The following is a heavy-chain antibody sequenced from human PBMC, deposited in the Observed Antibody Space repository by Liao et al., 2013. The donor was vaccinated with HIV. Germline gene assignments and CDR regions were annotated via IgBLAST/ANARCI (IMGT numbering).Heavy chain of an antibody. V-gene: IGHV4-4*07. J-gene: IGHJ2*01. CDR1: GGSISSYY. CDR3: ARDQGYYGSGSNWYFDL. D-gene: IGHD3-10*01. Sequence: QVQLQESGPGLVKPSETLSLTCTVSGGSISSYYWNWIRQPAGKGLQWIGRIYTFGSTNYNPSLKSRVTMSVDTSKNQFSLQLSSVTAADTAVYYCARDQGYYGSGSNWYFDLWGRGTLVTVSS. CDR2: IYTFGST.